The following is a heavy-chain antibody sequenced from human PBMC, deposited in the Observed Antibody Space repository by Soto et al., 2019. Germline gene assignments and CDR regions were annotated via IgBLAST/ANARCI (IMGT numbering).Heavy chain of an antibody. CDR3: ARGGLTGTTWFDP. CDR1: GGSISSYY. V-gene: IGHV4-59*12. CDR2: IYYSGST. Sequence: PSETLSLTCTVSGGSISSYYWSWIRQPPGKGLEWIGYIYYSGSTNYNPSLKSRVTISVDRSKNQFSLKLSSVTAADTAVYYCARGGLTGTTWFDPWGQGTLVTVS. J-gene: IGHJ5*02. D-gene: IGHD1-7*01.